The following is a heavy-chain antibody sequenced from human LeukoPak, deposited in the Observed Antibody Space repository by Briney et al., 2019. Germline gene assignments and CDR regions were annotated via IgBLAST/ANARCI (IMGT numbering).Heavy chain of an antibody. V-gene: IGHV3-23*01. J-gene: IGHJ4*02. CDR3: AKDQLVTTIGPYYFDY. CDR1: GFTFSSYA. Sequence: GGSLRLSCAASGFTFSSYAMSWVRQAPRKGLEWVSAISGSGGSTYYADSVKGRFTISRDNSKNTLYLQMNSLRAEDTAVYYCAKDQLVTTIGPYYFDYWGQGTLVTVSS. CDR2: ISGSGGST. D-gene: IGHD4-17*01.